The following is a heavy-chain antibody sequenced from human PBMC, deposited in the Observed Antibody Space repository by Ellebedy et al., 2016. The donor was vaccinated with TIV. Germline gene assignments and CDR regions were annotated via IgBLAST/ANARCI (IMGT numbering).Heavy chain of an antibody. Sequence: GESLKISCAASGFTFSSYAMHWVRQAPGKGLEYVSAISSNGGSTYYADSVKGRFTISRDNSKNTLYLQMGSLRAEDMAVYYCARDGTPSDPYCGGDCYPYYYYGMDVWGQGTTVTVSS. V-gene: IGHV3-64*02. D-gene: IGHD2-21*02. J-gene: IGHJ6*02. CDR3: ARDGTPSDPYCGGDCYPYYYYGMDV. CDR2: ISSNGGST. CDR1: GFTFSSYA.